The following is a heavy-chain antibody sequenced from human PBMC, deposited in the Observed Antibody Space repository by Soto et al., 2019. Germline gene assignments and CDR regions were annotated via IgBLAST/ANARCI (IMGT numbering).Heavy chain of an antibody. D-gene: IGHD5-12*01. V-gene: IGHV3-15*01. Sequence: GPLRLACAAWEVSFSNSWTSCVSQTPGKGLEWVGRIKSKTDGGTTDYAAPVKGRFTISRDDSKNTLYLQMNSLKTEDTAVYYCTTDPVIATIPADYWGQGTLVTVSS. CDR1: EVSFSNSW. J-gene: IGHJ4*02. CDR2: IKSKTDGGTT. CDR3: TTDPVIATIPADY.